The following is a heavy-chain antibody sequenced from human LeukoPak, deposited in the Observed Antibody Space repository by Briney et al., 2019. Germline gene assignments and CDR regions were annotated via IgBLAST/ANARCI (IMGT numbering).Heavy chain of an antibody. CDR2: ISYKGST. CDR1: GDSFSSHY. V-gene: IGHV4-59*11. J-gene: IGHJ3*02. CDR3: ARDLVTVTKGFDI. Sequence: SETLSLTCTVSGDSFSSHYWTWIRQPPGKGLEWIGYISYKGSTNYNPSLKSRVTISIDTSKNQFSLRLSSVTAADTAVYYCARDLVTVTKGFDIWGQGTMVSVSS. D-gene: IGHD4-17*01.